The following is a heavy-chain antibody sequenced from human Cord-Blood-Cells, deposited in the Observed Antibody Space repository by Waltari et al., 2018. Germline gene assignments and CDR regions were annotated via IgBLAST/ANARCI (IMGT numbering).Heavy chain of an antibody. CDR1: GYTFTSYA. CDR3: ARVLLWFGELYYFDY. J-gene: IGHJ4*02. CDR2: INAGNGNT. Sequence: QVQLVQSGAEVKKPGASVKVSCKASGYTFTSYAMHWVRQAPGQRLEWMGWINAGNGNTKYSQKFQGRDTITRDTSASTAYMELSSLRSEDTAVYYCARVLLWFGELYYFDYWGQGTLVTVSS. V-gene: IGHV1-3*01. D-gene: IGHD3-10*01.